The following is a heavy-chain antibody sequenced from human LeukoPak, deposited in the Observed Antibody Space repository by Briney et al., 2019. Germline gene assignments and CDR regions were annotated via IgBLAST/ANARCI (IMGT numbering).Heavy chain of an antibody. CDR2: ISGSGGST. CDR1: GFTFSSYA. Sequence: SGGSLRLSCAASGFTFSSYAMSWVRLAPGKGLEWVSAISGSGGSTYYADSVKGRFTISRDNSKNTLYLQMNSLRAEDTAVYYCAKTIHWYYYGSGSFPYYFDYWGQGTLVTVSS. J-gene: IGHJ4*02. D-gene: IGHD3-10*01. CDR3: AKTIHWYYYGSGSFPYYFDY. V-gene: IGHV3-23*01.